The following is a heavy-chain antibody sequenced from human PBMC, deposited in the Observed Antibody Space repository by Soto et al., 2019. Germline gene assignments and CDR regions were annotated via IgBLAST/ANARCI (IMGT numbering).Heavy chain of an antibody. V-gene: IGHV3-9*01. Sequence: GGSLRLSCAASGFTFDDYAMHWVRQAPGKGLEWVSGISWNSGSIGYADSVKGRFTISRDNAKNSLYLQMNSLRAEDTALYYCARQFGDSYGMDVWGQGTTVPVSS. J-gene: IGHJ6*02. D-gene: IGHD3-10*01. CDR1: GFTFDDYA. CDR3: ARQFGDSYGMDV. CDR2: ISWNSGSI.